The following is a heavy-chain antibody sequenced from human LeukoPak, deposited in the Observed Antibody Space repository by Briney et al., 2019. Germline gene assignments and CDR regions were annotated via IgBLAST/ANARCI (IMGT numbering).Heavy chain of an antibody. D-gene: IGHD4-17*01. CDR1: GGTFSSYA. Sequence: ASVKVSCKASGGTFSSYAISWVRQAPGQGLEWMGGIIPNFGTANYAQKFQGRVTITADESTSTAYMELSSLRSEDTAVYYCATNIPKSYGDYTSARWDYWGQGTLVTVSS. CDR3: ATNIPKSYGDYTSARWDY. CDR2: IIPNFGTA. J-gene: IGHJ4*02. V-gene: IGHV1-69*01.